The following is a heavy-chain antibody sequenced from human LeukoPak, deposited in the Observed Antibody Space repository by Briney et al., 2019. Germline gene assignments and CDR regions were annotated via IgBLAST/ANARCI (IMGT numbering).Heavy chain of an antibody. Sequence: GGSLRLSCAASGFSFDDYGMTWVRQAPGKGLDWVSGINWNGGITGYADSVKGRFTISRDNAKNSLYLQMNSLRAEDTALYYCARDFVGYCSGGNCLHLAFDIWGQGTMVTVSS. CDR1: GFSFDDYG. CDR2: INWNGGIT. V-gene: IGHV3-20*04. J-gene: IGHJ3*02. CDR3: ARDFVGYCSGGNCLHLAFDI. D-gene: IGHD2-15*01.